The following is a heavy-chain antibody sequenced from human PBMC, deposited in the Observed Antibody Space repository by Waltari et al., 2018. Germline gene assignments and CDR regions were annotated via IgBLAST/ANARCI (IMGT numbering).Heavy chain of an antibody. CDR1: CGSISSGGYS. V-gene: IGHV4-30-2*01. CDR3: ARGGSWYNWFDP. CDR2: IDHSGST. D-gene: IGHD6-13*01. Sequence: QLQLQESGSGLVKPSQTLSLTCAVSCGSISSGGYSWSWIRQPPGKGLEWIGYIDHSGSTYYNPSLKSRVTISVDRSKNQFSLKLSSVTAADTAVYYCARGGSWYNWFDPWGQGTLVTVSS. J-gene: IGHJ5*02.